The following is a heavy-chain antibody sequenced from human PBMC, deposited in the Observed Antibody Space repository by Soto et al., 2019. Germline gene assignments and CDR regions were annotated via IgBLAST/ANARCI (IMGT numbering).Heavy chain of an antibody. CDR3: ASSDIVVVVAATGGAFDI. D-gene: IGHD2-15*01. CDR1: GGSISSSSYY. CDR2: IYYSGST. J-gene: IGHJ3*02. V-gene: IGHV4-39*01. Sequence: QLQLQESGPGLVKPSETLSLTCTVSGGSISSSSYYWGWIRQPPGKGLEWIGSIYYSGSTYYNPSLKSRVTISVDTSKNQFSLKLSSVTAADTAVYYCASSDIVVVVAATGGAFDIWGQGTMVTVSS.